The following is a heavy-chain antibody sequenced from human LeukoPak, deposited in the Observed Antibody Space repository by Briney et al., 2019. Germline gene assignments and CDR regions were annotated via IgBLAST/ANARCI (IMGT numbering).Heavy chain of an antibody. J-gene: IGHJ4*02. CDR3: AREESSSSGYYFDY. V-gene: IGHV3-23*01. D-gene: IGHD6-6*01. CDR1: GFTFSSYA. CDR2: ISGSGGST. Sequence: GGSLRLSCAASGFTFSSYAMSWVRQAPGKGLEWVSAISGSGGSTYYAGSVKGRFTISRDNAKNSLYLQMNSLRAEDTAVYYCAREESSSSGYYFDYWGQGTLVTVSS.